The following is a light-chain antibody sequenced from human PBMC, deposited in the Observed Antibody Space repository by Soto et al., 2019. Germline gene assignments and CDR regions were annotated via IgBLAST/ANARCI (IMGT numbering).Light chain of an antibody. CDR1: SSDVGGYNY. Sequence: QSALTQPASVSGSPGQSITISCTGTSSDVGGYNYVSWYQQHPGKAPKLMIYEVSNRPSGISNRFSGSKSGNTASLTISGLQAEDEAIYYCSSYTSSGARVFGTGTKLTVL. CDR2: EVS. J-gene: IGLJ1*01. CDR3: SSYTSSGARV. V-gene: IGLV2-14*01.